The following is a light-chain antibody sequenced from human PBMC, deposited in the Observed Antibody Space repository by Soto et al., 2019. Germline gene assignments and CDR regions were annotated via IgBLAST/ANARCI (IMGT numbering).Light chain of an antibody. V-gene: IGLV3-27*01. Sequence: SYELTQPSSVSVSPGQTARSTCSGDVLAKKYARWFQQKPGQAHVLVIYKDSERPSGIPERFSGSSSGTTVTLTISGAQVEDEADYYCYSAADNNLVFGGGTKLTVL. J-gene: IGLJ2*01. CDR1: VLAKKY. CDR3: YSAADNNLV. CDR2: KDS.